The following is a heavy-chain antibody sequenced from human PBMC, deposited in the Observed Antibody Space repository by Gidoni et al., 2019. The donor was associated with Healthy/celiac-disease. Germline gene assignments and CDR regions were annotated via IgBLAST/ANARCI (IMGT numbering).Heavy chain of an antibody. D-gene: IGHD6-6*01. J-gene: IGHJ6*02. Sequence: EVQLFQSGAEVKKPGESLRISCKGYGYSFPSYWISWVRHIPGKGLEWMGRIDPSDYYTNYSPSFQGHVTISADKSISTAYLQWSSLKASDTAMYYCARHGAYSSSSFYYYGMDVWGQGTTVTVSS. V-gene: IGHV5-10-1*03. CDR3: ARHGAYSSSSFYYYGMDV. CDR2: IDPSDYYT. CDR1: GYSFPSYW.